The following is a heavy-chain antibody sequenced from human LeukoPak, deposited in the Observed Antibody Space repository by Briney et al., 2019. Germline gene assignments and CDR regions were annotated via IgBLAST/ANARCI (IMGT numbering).Heavy chain of an antibody. J-gene: IGHJ4*02. D-gene: IGHD4-17*01. Sequence: ASVKVSCKTSGYTFTTYGITWVRQAPGQGLEWMGWIRTYNGNTNYAQMLQGRVTMTTDTSTSTAYMELRSLRSDDTAVYYCARDRGDYGDYMVDYWGQGTLVTVSS. V-gene: IGHV1-18*01. CDR1: GYTFTTYG. CDR3: ARDRGDYGDYMVDY. CDR2: IRTYNGNT.